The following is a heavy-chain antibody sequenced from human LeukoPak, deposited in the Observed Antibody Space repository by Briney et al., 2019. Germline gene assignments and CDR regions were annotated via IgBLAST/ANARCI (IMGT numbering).Heavy chain of an antibody. CDR3: ARERGGVYSSSSFDY. D-gene: IGHD6-13*01. V-gene: IGHV1-3*01. J-gene: IGHJ4*02. CDR1: GYTFTSYA. CDR2: INAGNGNT. Sequence: ASVKVSCKASGYTFTSYAMHWVRQAPGQRLEWMGWINAGNGNTKYSQKFQGRVTITRDTSASTAYMELSSLRSEDTAVYYCARERGGVYSSSSFDYWGQGTLVTVSS.